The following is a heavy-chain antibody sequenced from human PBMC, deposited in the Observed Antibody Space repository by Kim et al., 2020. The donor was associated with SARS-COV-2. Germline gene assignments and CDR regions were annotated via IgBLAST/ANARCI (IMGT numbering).Heavy chain of an antibody. V-gene: IGHV1-69*13. D-gene: IGHD2-15*01. CDR1: GGTFSSYA. Sequence: SVKVSCKASGGTFSSYAISWVRQAPGQGLEWMGGIIPIFGTANYAQKFQGRVTITADESTSTAYMELSSLRSEDTAVYYCASGTRGVVPYYYYYRGMDVWGQGTTVTVSS. CDR3: ASGTRGVVPYYYYYRGMDV. CDR2: IIPIFGTA. J-gene: IGHJ6*02.